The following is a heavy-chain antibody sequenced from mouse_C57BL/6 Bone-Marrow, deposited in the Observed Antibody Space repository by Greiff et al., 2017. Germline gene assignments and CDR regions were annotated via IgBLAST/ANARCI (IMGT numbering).Heavy chain of an antibody. V-gene: IGHV14-3*01. J-gene: IGHJ4*01. D-gene: IGHD2-4*01. Sequence: EVMLVESVAELVRPGASVKLSCTASGFNIKNTYMHWVKQRPEKGLEWIGRIDPANGNTKYAPKFQGKATITADTSSNTAYLQLASLTSEDTAIYYCARTLAYDYYRGNAMDYWGQGTSVTVSS. CDR2: IDPANGNT. CDR3: ARTLAYDYYRGNAMDY. CDR1: GFNIKNTY.